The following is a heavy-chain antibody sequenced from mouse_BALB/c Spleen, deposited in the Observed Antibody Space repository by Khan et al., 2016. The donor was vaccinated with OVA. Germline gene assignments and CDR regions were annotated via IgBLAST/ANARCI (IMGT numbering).Heavy chain of an antibody. J-gene: IGHJ3*01. CDR3: ARLAYYYDSEGFAY. D-gene: IGHD1-1*01. CDR2: ISSGGSYT. V-gene: IGHV5-6*01. CDR1: GFTFSTYG. Sequence: EVMLVESGGDLVKPEGSLKLSCAASGFTFSTYGMSWVRQTPDKRLEWVATISSGGSYTYYPDSVQGRFTISRANAKNTLYLQMSSLKAEDTAMFYCARLAYYYDSEGFAYWGQGTLVTVSA.